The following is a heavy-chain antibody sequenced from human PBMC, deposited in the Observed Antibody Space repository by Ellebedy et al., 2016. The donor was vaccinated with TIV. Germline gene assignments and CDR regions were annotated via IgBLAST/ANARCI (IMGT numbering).Heavy chain of an antibody. CDR3: AKALWVGEFPPDV. CDR1: GFKFDDYT. J-gene: IGHJ6*01. V-gene: IGHV3-43*01. CDR2: ISGDGSRT. D-gene: IGHD3-10*01. Sequence: GGSLRLSCETSGFKFDDYTMFWVRQAPGKGLEWVSLISGDGSRTDYVDSAKGRFTISRDNRKKSLDLQMNSLRFEDSALYYCAKALWVGEFPPDVWGKGTTVAVSS.